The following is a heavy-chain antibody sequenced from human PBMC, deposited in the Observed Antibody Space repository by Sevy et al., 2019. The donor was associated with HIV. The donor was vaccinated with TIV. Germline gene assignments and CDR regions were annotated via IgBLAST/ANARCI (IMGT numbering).Heavy chain of an antibody. CDR2: FDPEDGET. V-gene: IGHV1-24*01. D-gene: IGHD5-12*01. J-gene: IGHJ4*02. CDR1: GYTLTELP. CDR3: VTSGYSDYDWDY. Sequence: ASVKVSCKVSGYTLTELPIHWERQAPAKGLEWMGGFDPEDGETIYAQKFQGRVTMTEDTSTDTAYMGLSSLRSEDTAVYYCVTSGYSDYDWDYWGQGTLVTVSS.